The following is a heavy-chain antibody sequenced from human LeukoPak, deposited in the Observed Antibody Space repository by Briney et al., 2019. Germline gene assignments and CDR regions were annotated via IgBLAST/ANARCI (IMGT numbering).Heavy chain of an antibody. J-gene: IGHJ6*02. Sequence: ASVKVSCKASGYTFTSYGISWVRQAPGQGLEWMGGIIPILGIANYAQKFQGRVTITADKSTSTAYMELSSLRSEDTAVYYCARDSPGKYCSSTSCYVSPYYYYGMDVWGQGTTVTVSS. CDR3: ARDSPGKYCSSTSCYVSPYYYYGMDV. D-gene: IGHD2-2*01. V-gene: IGHV1-69*10. CDR2: IIPILGIA. CDR1: GYTFTSYG.